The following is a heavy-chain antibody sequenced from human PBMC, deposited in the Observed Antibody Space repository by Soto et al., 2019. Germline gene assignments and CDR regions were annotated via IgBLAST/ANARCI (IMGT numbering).Heavy chain of an antibody. V-gene: IGHV3-23*01. D-gene: IGHD1-1*01. J-gene: IGHJ4*02. CDR3: AKDKPGTTSFDY. CDR1: GFTIRSNA. Sequence: PGGSLRLSCVASGFTIRSNAMYWVRQAPGKGLEWVSGISERGDTTHYAESVKGRFTISRDTSKNTLYLQLNTLRADDTAVYYCAKDKPGTTSFDYWGQGXLVTVSS. CDR2: ISERGDTT.